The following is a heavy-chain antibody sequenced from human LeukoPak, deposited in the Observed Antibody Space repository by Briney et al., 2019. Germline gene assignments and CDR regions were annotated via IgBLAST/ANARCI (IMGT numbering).Heavy chain of an antibody. Sequence: ASVKVSRKASGYTFANYGVHWVRHAPGQRLEWMGWINGGNGYTKYSQKFQGRVTITGDTSASTAYMELSSLRSEDTAVYYCARYINGAFDYWGQGTLVTVSS. D-gene: IGHD2-8*01. CDR2: INGGNGYT. CDR1: GYTFANYG. J-gene: IGHJ4*02. V-gene: IGHV1-3*01. CDR3: ARYINGAFDY.